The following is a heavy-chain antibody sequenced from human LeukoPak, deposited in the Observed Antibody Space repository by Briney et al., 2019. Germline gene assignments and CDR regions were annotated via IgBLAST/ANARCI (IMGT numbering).Heavy chain of an antibody. V-gene: IGHV3-23*01. CDR1: GFTFSTYV. J-gene: IGHJ4*02. Sequence: GGSLRLFCAASGFTFSTYVMNWFREAPGKGLEYVSTISVGAEYIFYADSVKGRFTISRDDSNNALYLQMHSLRAEDTALYYCASGPPFLKYFEYWGQGTLVTVSS. CDR3: ASGPPFLKYFEY. D-gene: IGHD3-3*01. CDR2: ISVGAEYI.